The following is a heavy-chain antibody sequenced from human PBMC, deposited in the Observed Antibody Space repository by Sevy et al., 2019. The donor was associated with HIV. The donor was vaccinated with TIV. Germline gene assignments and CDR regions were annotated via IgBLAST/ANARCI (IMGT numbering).Heavy chain of an antibody. V-gene: IGHV3-7*03. CDR1: GFTFHNYW. D-gene: IGHD7-27*01. CDR2: IKQDGSDK. J-gene: IGHJ4*02. CDR3: ARSWDYWGQMGY. Sequence: GGSLRLSCAASGFTFHNYWMTWVRQAPGKGLEWVANIKQDGSDKYYMESVKGRFNISRDNTKNSLYLQLNSLRAEDTAVYYCARSWDYWGQMGYWGQGTLVTVSS.